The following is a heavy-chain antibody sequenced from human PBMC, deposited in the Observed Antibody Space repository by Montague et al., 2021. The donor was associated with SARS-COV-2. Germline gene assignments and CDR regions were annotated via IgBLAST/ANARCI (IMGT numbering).Heavy chain of an antibody. CDR1: GGSFGVYY. CDR2: INHSGST. J-gene: IGHJ4*02. CDR3: VVVVPAMRPRSDY. D-gene: IGHD2-21*02. Sequence: SETLSLTCAVYGGSFGVYYWSWIRQPPGKGLEWIGEINHSGSTNYNPSLKSRVTISSDTSKNQFSLKLNSVTAADTAVYFCVVVVPAMRPRSDYWGQGTLVTVSS. V-gene: IGHV4-34*01.